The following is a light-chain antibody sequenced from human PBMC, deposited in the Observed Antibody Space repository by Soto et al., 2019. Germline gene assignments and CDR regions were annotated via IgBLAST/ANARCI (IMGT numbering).Light chain of an antibody. CDR1: QSVSSN. J-gene: IGKJ5*01. V-gene: IGKV3-15*01. Sequence: EIVMTQSPATLSVSPGERATLSCRASQSVSSNLAWYQQKPGQAPRLLIYGASTRATGSPATFSGSGSGTEFTLTISSLQSEDCAVYYCQQYNNWPPITFGQGTQLEIK. CDR3: QQYNNWPPIT. CDR2: GAS.